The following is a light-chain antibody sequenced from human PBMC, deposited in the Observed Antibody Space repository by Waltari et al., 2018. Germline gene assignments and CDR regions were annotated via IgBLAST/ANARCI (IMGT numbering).Light chain of an antibody. CDR2: DVS. CDR3: SSYTSSTTYV. J-gene: IGLJ1*01. Sequence: QSALTQPASVSGSPGQSITISCTGSSSDVGTYDYVSWYQQHPGKAPKLILYDVSKRPSGVSNHFSGSKSGNTASLTISGLLAEDEADYYCSSYTSSTTYVFGTGTKVTVL. CDR1: SSDVGTYDY. V-gene: IGLV2-14*01.